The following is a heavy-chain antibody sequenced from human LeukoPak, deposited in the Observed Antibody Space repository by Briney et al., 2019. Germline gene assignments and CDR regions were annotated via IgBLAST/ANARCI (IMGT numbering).Heavy chain of an antibody. D-gene: IGHD6-13*01. V-gene: IGHV3-43*01. CDR1: GFTFGDYT. CDR3: AKGSIAAAEYYFDY. J-gene: IGHJ4*02. Sequence: PGGSLRLSCAASGFTFGDYTMHWVRQAPGKGLEWVSLISWDGGSTYYADSVKGRFTISRDNSKNSLYLQMNSLRTEDTALYYCAKGSIAAAEYYFDYWGQGTLVTVSS. CDR2: ISWDGGST.